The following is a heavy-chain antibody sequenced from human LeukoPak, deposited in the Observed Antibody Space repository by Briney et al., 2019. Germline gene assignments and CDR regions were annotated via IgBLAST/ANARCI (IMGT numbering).Heavy chain of an antibody. Sequence: GESLKISCKGSGYSFTSYWIGWVRQMPGKGLEWMGIIYSGDSDTRYSPSFQGQVTISADKSISTAYLQWSSLKASDTAMYYCARYCTNGVCYRDTKGFDYWGQGTLVTVSS. J-gene: IGHJ4*02. CDR1: GYSFTSYW. V-gene: IGHV5-51*01. CDR3: ARYCTNGVCYRDTKGFDY. D-gene: IGHD2-8*01. CDR2: IYSGDSDT.